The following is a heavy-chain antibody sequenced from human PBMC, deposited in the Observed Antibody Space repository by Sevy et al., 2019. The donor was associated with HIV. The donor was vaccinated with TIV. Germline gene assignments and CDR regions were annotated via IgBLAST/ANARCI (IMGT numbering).Heavy chain of an antibody. CDR2: ISGSGGST. V-gene: IGHV3-23*01. CDR1: EFTFSSYA. J-gene: IGHJ4*02. CDR3: AKAWDEDYDILTGYYSPLDY. D-gene: IGHD3-9*01. Sequence: GGSLRLSCAASEFTFSSYAMSWVRQAPGKGLEWVSAISGSGGSTYYADSVKGRFTISRDNSKNTLYLQMNSLRAEDTAVYYCAKAWDEDYDILTGYYSPLDYWGQGTLVTVSS.